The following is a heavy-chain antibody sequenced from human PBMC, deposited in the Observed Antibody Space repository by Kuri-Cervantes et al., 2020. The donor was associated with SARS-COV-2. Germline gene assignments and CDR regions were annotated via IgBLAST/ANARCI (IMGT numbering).Heavy chain of an antibody. Sequence: ASVKASCKASGYTFTSYYMHWVRQAPGQGLEWMGIINPSGGSTSHAQKFQGRVTMTRDTSTSTVYMELSSLRSEDTAVYYCAREGAQSRSSDYWGQGTLVTVSS. CDR2: INPSGGST. CDR1: GYTFTSYY. J-gene: IGHJ4*02. CDR3: AREGAQSRSSDY. V-gene: IGHV1-46*01. D-gene: IGHD3-10*01.